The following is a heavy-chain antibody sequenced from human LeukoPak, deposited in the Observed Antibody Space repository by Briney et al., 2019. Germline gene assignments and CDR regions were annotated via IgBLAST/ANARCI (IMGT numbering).Heavy chain of an antibody. J-gene: IGHJ4*02. CDR3: AKVTYGSGTYGAFDY. V-gene: IGHV3-23*01. CDR1: GFTFSSYW. CDR2: ISGSGDNT. Sequence: GGSLRLSCAVSGFTFSSYWMSWVRQAPGKGLEWVSTISGSGDNTYYADSVKGRFTISRDNSKNTLYLQMNSLRAEDTAVYYCAKVTYGSGTYGAFDYWGQGTLVTVSS. D-gene: IGHD3-10*01.